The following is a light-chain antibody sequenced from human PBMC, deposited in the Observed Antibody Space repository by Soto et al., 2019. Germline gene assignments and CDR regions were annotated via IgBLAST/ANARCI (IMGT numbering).Light chain of an antibody. V-gene: IGKV4-1*01. CDR1: QIVLYSSNNKNY. Sequence: DIVMTQSPDSLSVSLGERATINFKSSQIVLYSSNNKNYLAWYQQKPGQPPKLLIYWASTRESGVPDRFSGSGSGTDFTLTISSLQAEDVAVYYCQQYDSAPLTFGGGTKVDIK. CDR3: QQYDSAPLT. J-gene: IGKJ4*01. CDR2: WAS.